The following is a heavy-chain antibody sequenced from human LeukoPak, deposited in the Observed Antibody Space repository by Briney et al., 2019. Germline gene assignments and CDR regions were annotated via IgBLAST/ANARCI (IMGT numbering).Heavy chain of an antibody. J-gene: IGHJ4*02. V-gene: IGHV4-59*01. CDR3: ARASKVGSYDYYFNY. D-gene: IGHD3-16*01. Sequence: SETLSLTCTVSGGSISSYYWSWIRLPPGKGLEWIGYIYYSGSTNYNPSLKSRVTISVDMSKNQFSLKLSSVTAADTAVYYCARASKVGSYDYYFNYWGQGTLVTVSS. CDR1: GGSISSYY. CDR2: IYYSGST.